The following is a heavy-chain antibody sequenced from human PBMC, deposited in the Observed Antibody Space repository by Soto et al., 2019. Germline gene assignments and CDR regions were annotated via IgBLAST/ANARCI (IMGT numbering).Heavy chain of an antibody. J-gene: IGHJ4*02. Sequence: ASVKVSCKASGGTFSSYAISWVRQAPGQGLEWMGGIIPIFGTANYAQKFQGRVTITADESTSTAYMELSSLRSEDTAVYYCARVIPYQPPLPDYWGQGTLVTVSS. CDR2: IIPIFGTA. V-gene: IGHV1-69*13. CDR3: ARVIPYQPPLPDY. CDR1: GGTFSSYA. D-gene: IGHD2-2*01.